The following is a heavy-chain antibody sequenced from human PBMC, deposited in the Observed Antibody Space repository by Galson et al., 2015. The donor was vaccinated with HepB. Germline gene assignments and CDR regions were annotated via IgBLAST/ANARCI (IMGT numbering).Heavy chain of an antibody. Sequence: SLRLSCAASRFTFSTFWMTWVRQVPGRGLQWVANINPDGSEEYYVDSVKGRFTISRDNSKNTLYLQMNSLRAEDTAVYYCAKENILRFLDPYWGQGTLVTVSS. CDR1: RFTFSTFW. CDR3: AKENILRFLDPY. J-gene: IGHJ4*02. CDR2: INPDGSEE. V-gene: IGHV3-7*03. D-gene: IGHD3-3*01.